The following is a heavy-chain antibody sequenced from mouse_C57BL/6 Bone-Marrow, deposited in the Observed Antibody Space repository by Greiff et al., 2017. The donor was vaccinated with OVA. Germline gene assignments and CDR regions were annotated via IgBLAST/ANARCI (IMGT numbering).Heavy chain of an antibody. CDR2: ISDGGSYT. V-gene: IGHV5-4*01. CDR1: GFTFSSYA. Sequence: EVQLVESGGGLVKPGGSLKLSCAASGFTFSSYAMSWVRQTPGKRLEWVATISDGGSYTYYPDNVKGRFTISRDNASNNLYLQMSHLKSEDTAMYYGASDGYYVRFAYWGRGTLVTVSA. D-gene: IGHD2-3*01. CDR3: ASDGYYVRFAY. J-gene: IGHJ3*01.